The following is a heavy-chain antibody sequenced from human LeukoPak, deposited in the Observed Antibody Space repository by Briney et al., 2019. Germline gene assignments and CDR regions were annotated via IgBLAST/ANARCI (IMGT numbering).Heavy chain of an antibody. D-gene: IGHD6-6*01. Sequence: SETLSLTCTVSGGSISSYYWSWIRQPPGKGLEWIGYIYYSGSTYYNPSLKSRVTISVDTSKNQFSLKLSSVTAADTAVYYCARQSIAAVSGADYWGQGTLVTVSS. V-gene: IGHV4-59*08. CDR2: IYYSGST. CDR3: ARQSIAAVSGADY. J-gene: IGHJ4*02. CDR1: GGSISSYY.